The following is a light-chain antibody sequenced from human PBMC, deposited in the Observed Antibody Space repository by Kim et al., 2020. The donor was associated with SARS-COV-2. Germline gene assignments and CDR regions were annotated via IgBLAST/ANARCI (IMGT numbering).Light chain of an antibody. J-gene: IGLJ3*02. CDR1: KLEDKY. CDR3: QTWDKTTAV. CDR2: QDT. Sequence: VSPGQTASVTGSGDKLEDKYSSWYQQKPGQSPVLVIYQDTKRPSGIPDRFSASISGNTATLTISGTQPLDEADYYCQTWDKTTAVFGGGTQLTVL. V-gene: IGLV3-1*01.